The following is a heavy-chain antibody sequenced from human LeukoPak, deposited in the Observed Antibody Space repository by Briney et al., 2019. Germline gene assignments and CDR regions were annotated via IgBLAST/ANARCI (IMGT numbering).Heavy chain of an antibody. V-gene: IGHV4-59*01. D-gene: IGHD1-1*01. CDR3: ARTPGGTYYNYMDV. CDR2: IYYSGNT. CDR1: GGSLTSYY. J-gene: IGHJ6*03. Sequence: PSETLSLTCTVSGGSLTSYYWTWIRQPPGKGLEWVGYIYYSGNTNYNPSLKSRVTISLDTSKNQFSLKLSAVTAADTALYYCARTPGGTYYNYMDVWGKGTTVTVSS.